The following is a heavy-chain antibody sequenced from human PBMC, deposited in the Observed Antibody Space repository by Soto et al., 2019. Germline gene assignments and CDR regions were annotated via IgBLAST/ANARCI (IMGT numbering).Heavy chain of an antibody. V-gene: IGHV4-34*01. CDR1: GGSFSGYY. CDR3: ARGHCSSTSCYMRYYYYGMDV. J-gene: IGHJ6*02. CDR2: INHSGST. D-gene: IGHD2-2*02. Sequence: PSETLSLTCAVYGGSFSGYYWSWIRQPPGKGLEWIGEINHSGSTNYNPSLKSRVTISVDTSKNQLSLKLSSVTAADTAVYYCARGHCSSTSCYMRYYYYGMDVWGQGTTVTVSS.